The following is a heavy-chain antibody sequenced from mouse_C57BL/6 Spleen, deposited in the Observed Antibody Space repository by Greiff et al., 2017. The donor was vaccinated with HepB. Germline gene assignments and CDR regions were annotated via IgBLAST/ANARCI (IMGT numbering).Heavy chain of an antibody. J-gene: IGHJ2*01. CDR1: GYTFTSYW. D-gene: IGHD3-2*02. Sequence: QVQLQQSGAELVMPGASVKLSCKASGYTFTSYWMHWVKQRPGQGLEWIGEIDPSDSYTNYNQKFKGKSTLTVDKSSSTAYMQLSSLTSEDSAVYYCARDSSGYGYGGQGTTLTVAA. CDR2: IDPSDSYT. CDR3: ARDSSGYGY. V-gene: IGHV1-69*01.